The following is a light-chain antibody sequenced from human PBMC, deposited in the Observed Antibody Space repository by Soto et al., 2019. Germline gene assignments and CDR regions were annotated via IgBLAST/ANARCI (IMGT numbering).Light chain of an antibody. Sequence: EIVLTQSPGTLSLSPGERATLSCRASQSVSSSYLAWYQQKPGQAPRLLIYGASSRATGIPDRFSGSGSGTNFPLTIRRLEPEDFAWYYCKKYGPPPLTSGGGTKVEIK. CDR1: QSVSSSY. CDR2: GAS. V-gene: IGKV3-20*01. CDR3: KKYGPPPLT. J-gene: IGKJ4*01.